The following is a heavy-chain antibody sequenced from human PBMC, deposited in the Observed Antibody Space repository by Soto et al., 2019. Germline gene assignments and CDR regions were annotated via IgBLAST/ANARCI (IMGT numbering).Heavy chain of an antibody. CDR1: GYTFTVYY. D-gene: IGHD1-26*01. CDR3: ARDLVKGGGSAGFDY. V-gene: IGHV1-2*02. CDR2: INPKSGGT. J-gene: IGHJ4*02. Sequence: ASVKVSCKASGYTFTVYYMQWVRQAPGQGLEWMGWINPKSGGTMYPQKFQGRVTMTWDTSISTAYMALTRLRSDDTAVYYCARDLVKGGGSAGFDYWGQGTLVTVYS.